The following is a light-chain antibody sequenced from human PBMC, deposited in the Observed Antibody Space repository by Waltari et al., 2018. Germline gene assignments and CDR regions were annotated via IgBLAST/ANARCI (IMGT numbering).Light chain of an antibody. V-gene: IGLV7-46*01. CDR2: NTS. CDR1: PGAVTSGQF. CDR3: WLSYSGARV. J-gene: IGLJ2*01. Sequence: QAVVTQEPSLTVSPGGTVTLTVVPSPGAVTSGQFPYWFQHKPGQAPRTPIYNTSNKNPWTPARFSGSLLGGKAALTLSGAQPADEADYYCWLSYSGARVFGGGTKLTVL.